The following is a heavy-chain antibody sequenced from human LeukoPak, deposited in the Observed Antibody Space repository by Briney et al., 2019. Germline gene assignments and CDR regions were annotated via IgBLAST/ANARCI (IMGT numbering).Heavy chain of an antibody. Sequence: PGRSLRLSCAASGFTFSSYAMSWVRQAPGKGLEWVSAISGSGGSTYYADSVKGRFTISRDNSKNTLYLQMNSLRAEDTAVYYCAKTFRGSSWYRAFDIWGQGTMVTVSS. CDR1: GFTFSSYA. V-gene: IGHV3-23*01. CDR3: AKTFRGSSWYRAFDI. J-gene: IGHJ3*02. D-gene: IGHD6-13*01. CDR2: ISGSGGST.